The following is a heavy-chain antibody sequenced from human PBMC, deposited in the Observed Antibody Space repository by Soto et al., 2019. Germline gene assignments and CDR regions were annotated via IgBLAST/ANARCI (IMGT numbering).Heavy chain of an antibody. J-gene: IGHJ6*02. Sequence: GSLRLSCAASGFTFSSYAMSWVRQAPGKGLEWVSTISGSGGNAYYADSVKGRFSISRDNSKNTLRLQMNSLRADDTAVYYCAKDGASGSYPPYYYFGMDVWGQGTTVTVSS. D-gene: IGHD1-26*01. CDR3: AKDGASGSYPPYYYFGMDV. CDR1: GFTFSSYA. CDR2: ISGSGGNA. V-gene: IGHV3-23*01.